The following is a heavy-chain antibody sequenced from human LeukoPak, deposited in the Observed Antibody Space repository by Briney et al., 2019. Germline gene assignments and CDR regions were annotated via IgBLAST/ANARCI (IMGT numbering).Heavy chain of an antibody. Sequence: GRSLRLSCAASGFTFSSFWIHWVRQAPGRGLVWVSRINSDGSSTTYADSVKGRFTISRDNAKNTVYLQMNSLRAEDTAVYYCARGWDGYSYGIWGQGTLVTVSS. CDR3: ARGWDGYSYGI. CDR2: INSDGSST. V-gene: IGHV3-74*01. D-gene: IGHD5-18*01. J-gene: IGHJ4*02. CDR1: GFTFSSFW.